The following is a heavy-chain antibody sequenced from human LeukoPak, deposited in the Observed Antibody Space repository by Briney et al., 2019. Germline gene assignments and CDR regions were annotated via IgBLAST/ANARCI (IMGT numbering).Heavy chain of an antibody. V-gene: IGHV3-30-3*01. Sequence: GRSLRLSCAASGFTFSSYAMHWVRQAPGKGLEWVAVISYDGSNKYYADSVKGRFTISRDNSKNTLYLQMNSLRAEDTAVYYCASGGAVYCGGDCYSASDYWGQGTLVTVSS. CDR1: GFTFSSYA. J-gene: IGHJ4*02. CDR2: ISYDGSNK. CDR3: ASGGAVYCGGDCYSASDY. D-gene: IGHD2-21*02.